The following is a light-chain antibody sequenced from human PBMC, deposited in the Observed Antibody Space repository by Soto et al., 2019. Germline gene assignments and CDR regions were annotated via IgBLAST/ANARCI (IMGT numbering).Light chain of an antibody. V-gene: IGLV2-14*01. J-gene: IGLJ1*01. CDR3: SSYTISSTPLYV. Sequence: QSALTQPASVSGSPGQSIAISCTGTSGDVGAYDYVSWYQQHPGKAPKLMIYDVSNRPSGVSNRFSGSKSGNTASLTISGLQAEDEAVYYCSSYTISSTPLYVFGTGTQLTVL. CDR1: SGDVGAYDY. CDR2: DVS.